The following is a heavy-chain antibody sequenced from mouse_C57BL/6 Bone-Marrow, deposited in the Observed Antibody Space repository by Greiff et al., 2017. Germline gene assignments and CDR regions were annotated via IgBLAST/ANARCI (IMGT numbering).Heavy chain of an antibody. J-gene: IGHJ3*01. D-gene: IGHD2-1*01. CDR2: ISSGSSTI. Sequence: DVKLVESGGGLVKPGGSLKLSCAASGFTFSDYGMHWVRQAPEKGLEWVAYISSGSSTIYYADTVKGRFTISRDNAKNTLFLQMTSLRSEDTAMYYCAHYYGNYGFAYWGQGTLVTVSA. V-gene: IGHV5-17*01. CDR3: AHYYGNYGFAY. CDR1: GFTFSDYG.